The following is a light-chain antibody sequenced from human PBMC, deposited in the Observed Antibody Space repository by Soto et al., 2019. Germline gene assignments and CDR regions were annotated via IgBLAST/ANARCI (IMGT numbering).Light chain of an antibody. CDR3: SPYTSRV. CDR2: EVS. CDR1: SSDVGGYNY. J-gene: IGLJ2*01. Sequence: QSALTQPASVSGSPGQSITISCTGTSSDVGGYNYVSWYQQHPGKAPKLMIYEVSNRPSGVSNRFSGSKSGNTASLTISGLQAEDEADYYCSPYTSRVFGGGTKLTVL. V-gene: IGLV2-14*01.